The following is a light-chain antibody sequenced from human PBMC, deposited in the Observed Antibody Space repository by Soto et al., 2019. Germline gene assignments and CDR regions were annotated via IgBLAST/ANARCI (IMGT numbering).Light chain of an antibody. CDR2: GAS. CDR3: HQYGSSSWT. V-gene: IGKV3-20*01. J-gene: IGKJ1*01. CDR1: QRVSSSY. Sequence: EIVLTQSPGTLSLSPGERATLSCRASQRVSSSYLAWYQKKPGQAPRLLIYGASSRATGISDRFSGSGSGTDFTLTSSRREPEDFAVYYCHQYGSSSWTFGQGTKVDIK.